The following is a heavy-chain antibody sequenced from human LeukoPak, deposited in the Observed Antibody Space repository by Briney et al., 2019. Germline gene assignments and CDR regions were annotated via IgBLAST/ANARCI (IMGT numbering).Heavy chain of an antibody. J-gene: IGHJ5*02. D-gene: IGHD3-22*01. CDR1: GGTFSSYA. CDR3: AKDQGIVVVNTNWFDP. V-gene: IGHV1-69*13. Sequence: SVRVSFTASGGTFSSYAISWVRQAPGQGLEWMGGIIPIFGTANYAQKFQGRVTITADESTSTAYMELSSLRSEDTAVYYCAKDQGIVVVNTNWFDPWGQGTLVTVSS. CDR2: IIPIFGTA.